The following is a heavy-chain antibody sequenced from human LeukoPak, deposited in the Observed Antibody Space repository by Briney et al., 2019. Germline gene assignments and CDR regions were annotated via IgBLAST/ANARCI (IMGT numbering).Heavy chain of an antibody. CDR2: ISSSSSTI. Sequence: GGSLRLSCAASGFTFSSYSMNWVRQAPGKGLEWVSYISSSSSTIYYADSVKGRFTISRDNAKNSLYLQMNSLRAEDTAVYYCARGGRKSRGVDIVRKKETGYYYYMDVWGKGTTVTVSS. CDR3: ARGGRKSRGVDIVRKKETGYYYYMDV. V-gene: IGHV3-48*04. D-gene: IGHD2-15*01. CDR1: GFTFSSYS. J-gene: IGHJ6*03.